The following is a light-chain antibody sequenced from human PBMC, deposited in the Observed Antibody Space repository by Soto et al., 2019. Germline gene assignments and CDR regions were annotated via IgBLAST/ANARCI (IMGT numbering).Light chain of an antibody. CDR3: SSFTSSITDV. Sequence: QSALTQPASVSGSPGQSITISCTGTSSDVGGYNYVSWYQQHPGKAPKLIIYDVSERPSGVSFRFSGSKSGNTASLTVSGLQAEDEADYYCSSFTSSITDVLGTGTKLTVL. V-gene: IGLV2-14*03. CDR1: SSDVGGYNY. J-gene: IGLJ1*01. CDR2: DVS.